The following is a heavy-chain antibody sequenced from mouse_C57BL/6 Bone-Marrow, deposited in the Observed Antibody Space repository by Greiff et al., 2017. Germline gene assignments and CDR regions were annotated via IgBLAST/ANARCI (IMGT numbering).Heavy chain of an antibody. Sequence: EVQLQESGAELVRPGASVKLSCTASGFNIKDDYMHWVKQRPEQGLEWIGWIDPENGDTEYASKFQGKATITADTSSNTAYLQLSSLTSEDPAVYYCTTPLHGSSYGDFDGWGTGTTVTVAS. V-gene: IGHV14-4*01. CDR1: GFNIKDDY. CDR3: TTPLHGSSYGDFDG. J-gene: IGHJ1*03. D-gene: IGHD1-1*01. CDR2: IDPENGDT.